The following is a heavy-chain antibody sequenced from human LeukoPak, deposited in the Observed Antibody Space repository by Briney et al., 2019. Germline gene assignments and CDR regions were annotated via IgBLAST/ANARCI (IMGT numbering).Heavy chain of an antibody. J-gene: IGHJ6*03. Sequence: GGSLRLSCAASGFTFSSYGMHWVRQAPGKGLEWVAVISYDGSNKYYADSVKGRFTISRDNSKNTLYLQMNSLRAEDTAVYYCAKDSIRLGELSLLTYYYYYMDVWGKGTTVTVSS. CDR3: AKDSIRLGELSLLTYYYYYMDV. CDR1: GFTFSSYG. D-gene: IGHD3-16*02. V-gene: IGHV3-30*18. CDR2: ISYDGSNK.